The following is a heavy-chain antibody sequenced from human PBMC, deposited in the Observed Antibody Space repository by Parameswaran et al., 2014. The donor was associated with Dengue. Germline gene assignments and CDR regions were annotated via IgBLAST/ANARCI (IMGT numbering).Heavy chain of an antibody. V-gene: IGHV1-18*01. Sequence: WVRQAPGQGLEWMGWINTYNGNTNYAQNLQGRVTMTTDTSTNTAYMELRSLRSDDTAVYYCAREMFILYSSPSYDAFDIWGQGTMVTVSS. D-gene: IGHD6-6*01. CDR2: INTYNGNT. J-gene: IGHJ3*02. CDR3: AREMFILYSSPSYDAFDI.